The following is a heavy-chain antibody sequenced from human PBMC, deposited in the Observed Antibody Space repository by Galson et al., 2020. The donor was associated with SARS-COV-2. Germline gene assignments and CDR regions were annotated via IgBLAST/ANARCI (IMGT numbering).Heavy chain of an antibody. CDR2: IWYDGSNK. CDR3: ARGRDSSGYYYADYFDY. Sequence: GGSLRLSCAASGFTFSSYGMHWVRQAQGKGLEWVAVIWYDGSNKYYADSVKGRFTISRDNSKNTLYLQMNSLRAEDTAVYYCARGRDSSGYYYADYFDYWGQGTLVTVSS. V-gene: IGHV3-33*01. J-gene: IGHJ4*02. D-gene: IGHD3-22*01. CDR1: GFTFSSYG.